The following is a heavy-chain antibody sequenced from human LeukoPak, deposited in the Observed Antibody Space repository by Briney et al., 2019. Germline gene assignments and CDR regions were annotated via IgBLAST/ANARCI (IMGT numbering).Heavy chain of an antibody. Sequence: PGGSLRLSCAASGFTFRSYAMSWVRQAPGKGREWVSGISGSGDNTYYADSVKGRFTISRDNSKNTLYVQVNSLGTEDTAAYYCAKGSYYDSSGSFYFDYWGQGTLVTVSS. CDR1: GFTFRSYA. J-gene: IGHJ4*02. CDR3: AKGSYYDSSGSFYFDY. V-gene: IGHV3-23*01. CDR2: ISGSGDNT. D-gene: IGHD3-22*01.